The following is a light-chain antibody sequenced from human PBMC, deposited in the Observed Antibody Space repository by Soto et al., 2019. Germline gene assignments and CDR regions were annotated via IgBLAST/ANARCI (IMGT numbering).Light chain of an antibody. CDR3: QQYNSYLRT. V-gene: IGKV1-5*03. Sequence: DVQMTQSPSTLSASVGDRVTSTCRAIQSVSIWLAWYQQKPGKAPKLLIYKASSIESGVPARFSGSGSGAEFTLTISRLQPDDFATYYCQQYNSYLRTFGQGTKVEIK. CDR2: KAS. CDR1: QSVSIW. J-gene: IGKJ1*01.